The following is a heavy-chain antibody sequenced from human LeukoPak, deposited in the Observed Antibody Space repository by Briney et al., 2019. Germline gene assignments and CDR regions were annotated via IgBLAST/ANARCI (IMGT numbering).Heavy chain of an antibody. D-gene: IGHD3-22*01. V-gene: IGHV3-64*01. J-gene: IGHJ4*02. CDR3: ARGGGSYYYDSSLNS. CDR1: GFTFSSSA. Sequence: GGSLRLSCAASGFTFSSSAMHWVRQAPGKGLEYVSAISYNGGSTYYANSVKGRFTISRDNSKNTLYLEMGSLRPEDMAVYYCARGGGSYYYDSSLNSWGQGTLVTVSS. CDR2: ISYNGGST.